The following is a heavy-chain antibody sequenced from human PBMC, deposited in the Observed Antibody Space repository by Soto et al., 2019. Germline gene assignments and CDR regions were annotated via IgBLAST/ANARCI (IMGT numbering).Heavy chain of an antibody. Sequence: QVQLVQSGAEVKKPGSSVKVSCKASGGTFSSYAISWVRQAPGQGLEWMGGIIPIFGTANYAQKFQGRVTITADESTSTAYMELSSLRSEDTAVYYCAKRGGPYYYDSSGYFFDYWGQGTLVTVSS. J-gene: IGHJ4*02. D-gene: IGHD3-22*01. CDR2: IIPIFGTA. CDR3: AKRGGPYYYDSSGYFFDY. V-gene: IGHV1-69*01. CDR1: GGTFSSYA.